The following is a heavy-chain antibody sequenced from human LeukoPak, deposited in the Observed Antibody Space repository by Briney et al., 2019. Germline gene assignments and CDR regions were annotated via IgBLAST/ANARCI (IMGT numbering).Heavy chain of an antibody. CDR1: GGTFSSYA. CDR2: IIPIFGTA. Sequence: SVKVSCKASGGTFSSYAISWVRQAPGQGLEWMGGIIPIFGTANYAQKFQGRVTITTDESTSTAYMELSSLRSEDTAVYYCARYVSARGSYAPIYYYYMDVWGKGTTVTVSS. D-gene: IGHD1-26*01. J-gene: IGHJ6*03. V-gene: IGHV1-69*05. CDR3: ARYVSARGSYAPIYYYYMDV.